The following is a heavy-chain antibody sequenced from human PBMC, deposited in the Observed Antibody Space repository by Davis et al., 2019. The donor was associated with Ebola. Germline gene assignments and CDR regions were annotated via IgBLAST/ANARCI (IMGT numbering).Heavy chain of an antibody. J-gene: IGHJ4*02. CDR1: GFTVSSNH. CDR3: ATTQWLREFDN. D-gene: IGHD6-19*01. Sequence: GESLKISCAASGFTVSSNHMSWVRQAPGKGLEWVSVIYDQSTAYADSVRGQFIISRDKSNNTLYLEMSSLRVDDTAVYYCATTQWLREFDNWGQGTLVTVSS. CDR2: IYDQST. V-gene: IGHV3-53*05.